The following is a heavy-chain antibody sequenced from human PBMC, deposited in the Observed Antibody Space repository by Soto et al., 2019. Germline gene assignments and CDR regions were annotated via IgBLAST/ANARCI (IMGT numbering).Heavy chain of an antibody. J-gene: IGHJ6*02. D-gene: IGHD1-26*01. CDR1: GFTFSSSG. CDR3: AKAGSVHYYYYGMDV. Sequence: PGGSLRLSCAASGFTFSSSGMSWLRQAPGKGLEWVSAISGSGVSTYYADSVKGRFTISRDNSKNTLYLQMNSLRAEDTAVYYCAKAGSVHYYYYGMDVWGQGTTLTVSS. CDR2: ISGSGVST. V-gene: IGHV3-23*01.